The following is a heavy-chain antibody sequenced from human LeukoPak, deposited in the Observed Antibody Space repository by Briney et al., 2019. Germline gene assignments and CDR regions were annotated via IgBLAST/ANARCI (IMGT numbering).Heavy chain of an antibody. D-gene: IGHD6-13*01. CDR1: GGSISSYY. J-gene: IGHJ5*02. CDR2: IYYSGST. Sequence: NPSETLSLTCTVSGGSISSYYWSWIRQPPGKGLEWIGYIYYSGSTNYNPSLKSRVTISVDTSKNQFSLKLSSVTAADTAVYYCARYSSSWPLPGWFDPWGQGTLVTVSS. CDR3: ARYSSSWPLPGWFDP. V-gene: IGHV4-59*08.